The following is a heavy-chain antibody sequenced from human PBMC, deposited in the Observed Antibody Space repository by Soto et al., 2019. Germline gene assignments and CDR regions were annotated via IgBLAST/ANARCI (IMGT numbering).Heavy chain of an antibody. D-gene: IGHD4-4*01. Sequence: ASVKVSCKASGYTFTSYGISWVRQAPGQGLEWMGWISAYNGNTNYAQKLQGRVTMTTDTSTSTAYMELRSLRSDDMAVYYCARSLTTVTTMDVWGQGTTVTVSS. J-gene: IGHJ6*02. V-gene: IGHV1-18*03. CDR3: ARSLTTVTTMDV. CDR1: GYTFTSYG. CDR2: ISAYNGNT.